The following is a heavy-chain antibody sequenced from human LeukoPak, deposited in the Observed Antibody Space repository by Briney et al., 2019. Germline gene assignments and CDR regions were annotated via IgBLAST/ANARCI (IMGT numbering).Heavy chain of an antibody. Sequence: GGSLRLSCAVSGFTFSNYNMNWVRQAPGKGLEWVSFISSSSSYIYYADSVKGRFTISRDNAKNSLYLQMNSLRAEDTAVYYCARDEYYYGSGSYYPPDVWGKGTTVTVSS. CDR3: ARDEYYYGSGSYYPPDV. CDR2: ISSSSSYI. V-gene: IGHV3-21*01. CDR1: GFTFSNYN. J-gene: IGHJ6*04. D-gene: IGHD3-10*01.